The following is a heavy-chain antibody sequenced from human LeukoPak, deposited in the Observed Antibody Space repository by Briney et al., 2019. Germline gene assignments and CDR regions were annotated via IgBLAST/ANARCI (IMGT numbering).Heavy chain of an antibody. Sequence: GASVKVSCKASGYTFTSYYMHWVRQAPGQGLEWMGIINPSGGSTSYAQKFQGRVTMTTDTSTSTAYMELRSLRSDDTAVYYCARDHSSSPGRDGMDVWGQGTTVTVSS. J-gene: IGHJ6*02. CDR1: GYTFTSYY. CDR2: INPSGGST. D-gene: IGHD6-6*01. V-gene: IGHV1-46*01. CDR3: ARDHSSSPGRDGMDV.